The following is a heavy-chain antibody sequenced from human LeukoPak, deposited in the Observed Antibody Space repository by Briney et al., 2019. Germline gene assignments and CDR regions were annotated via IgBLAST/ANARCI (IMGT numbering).Heavy chain of an antibody. V-gene: IGHV1-69*13. CDR1: GGTFSSYA. CDR3: ARDRGDVVVPAAMHY. CDR2: IIPIFGTA. J-gene: IGHJ4*02. Sequence: ASVKVSCKASGGTFSSYAISWVRQAPGQGLEWMGGIIPIFGTANYAQKSQGRVTITADESTSTAYMELSSLRSEDTAVYYCARDRGDVVVPAAMHYWGQGTLVTVSS. D-gene: IGHD2-2*01.